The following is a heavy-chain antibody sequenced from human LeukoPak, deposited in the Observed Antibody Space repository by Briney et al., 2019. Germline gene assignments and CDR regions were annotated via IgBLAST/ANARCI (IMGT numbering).Heavy chain of an antibody. Sequence: SETLSLTCAVYGGSFSGYYWSWIRQPPGKGLEWIEEINHSGSTNYNPSLKSRVTISVDTSKKQFSLKLSSVTAADTAVYYCVTYYFDSSGPKKNYWGQGTLVTVSS. CDR2: INHSGST. CDR3: VTYYFDSSGPKKNY. CDR1: GGSFSGYY. J-gene: IGHJ4*02. V-gene: IGHV4-34*01. D-gene: IGHD3-22*01.